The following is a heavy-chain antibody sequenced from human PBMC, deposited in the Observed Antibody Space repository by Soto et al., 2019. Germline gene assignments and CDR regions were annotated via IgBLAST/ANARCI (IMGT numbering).Heavy chain of an antibody. CDR3: ARDPVSGYNDY. Sequence: TSVKVSCKASGYTFTSYGSSWVRQAHGQGLEWMGWISAYNGNTNYAKKLQGRVTMTTDTSTSTAYKELRSLKSDDTAVYYCARDPVSGYNDYWGQGTLVTAPQ. CDR1: GYTFTSYG. V-gene: IGHV1-18*01. D-gene: IGHD3-3*01. CDR2: ISAYNGNT. J-gene: IGHJ4*02.